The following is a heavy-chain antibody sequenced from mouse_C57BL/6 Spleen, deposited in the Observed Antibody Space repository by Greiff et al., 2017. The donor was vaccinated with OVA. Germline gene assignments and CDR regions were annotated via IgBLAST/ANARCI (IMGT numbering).Heavy chain of an antibody. CDR3: TRGGSYSFFAY. Sequence: QVQLQQSGAELVRPGASVTLSCKASGYTFTDYEMHWVKQTPVHGLEWIGAIDPETGGTAYNQKFKGKAILTADKSSSTAYMELRSLTSEDSAVYYCTRGGSYSFFAYWGQGTLVTVSA. J-gene: IGHJ3*01. V-gene: IGHV1-15*01. CDR1: GYTFTDYE. D-gene: IGHD1-1*02. CDR2: IDPETGGT.